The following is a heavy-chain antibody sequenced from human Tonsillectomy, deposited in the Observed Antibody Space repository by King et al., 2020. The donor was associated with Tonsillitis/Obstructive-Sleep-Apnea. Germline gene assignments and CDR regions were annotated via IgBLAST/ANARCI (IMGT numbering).Heavy chain of an antibody. D-gene: IGHD6-6*01. Sequence: QLQESGPGLVKPSETLSLTCTVSGGSISSYYWSWIRQPPGKGLEWIGYIYYSGSTNYNPSLKSRVTISVDTSKNQFYLKLSSVTAADTAVYYCARLEYSRSSLTDYWGQGTLVTVSS. CDR1: GGSISSYY. V-gene: IGHV4-59*08. CDR2: IYYSGST. CDR3: ARLEYSRSSLTDY. J-gene: IGHJ4*02.